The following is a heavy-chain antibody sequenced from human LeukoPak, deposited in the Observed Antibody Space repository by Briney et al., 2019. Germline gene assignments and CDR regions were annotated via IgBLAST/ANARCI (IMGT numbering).Heavy chain of an antibody. Sequence: GGSLRLSCAASGFTCSTYAMSWVRQAPGKGLEWVSTISGNTGLVTYYADSVKGRFTISRDNSKNTVYLQMNSLRVEDTAVYYCAKPPPDSSSWLFDYWGQGTLVTVSS. V-gene: IGHV3-23*01. CDR3: AKPPPDSSSWLFDY. D-gene: IGHD6-13*01. J-gene: IGHJ4*02. CDR2: ISGNTGLVT. CDR1: GFTCSTYA.